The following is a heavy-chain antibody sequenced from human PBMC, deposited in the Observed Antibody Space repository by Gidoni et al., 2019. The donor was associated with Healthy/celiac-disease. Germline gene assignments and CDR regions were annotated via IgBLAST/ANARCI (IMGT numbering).Heavy chain of an antibody. CDR1: GFTFDDSA. Sequence: EVQLVESGGGLVQPGRSLRLSCAASGFTFDDSAMHGVRQAPGKGLEWVVGISWNSGSIGYADSVKGRFTICRDNAKNDLYLQMNSLRAEDTALYYCAKEIYSSSWDTAGAFDIWGQGTMVTVSS. CDR3: AKEIYSSSWDTAGAFDI. D-gene: IGHD6-13*01. CDR2: ISWNSGSI. J-gene: IGHJ3*02. V-gene: IGHV3-9*01.